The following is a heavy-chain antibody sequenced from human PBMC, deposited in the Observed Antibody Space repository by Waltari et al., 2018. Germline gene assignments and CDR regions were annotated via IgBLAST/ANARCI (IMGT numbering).Heavy chain of an antibody. J-gene: IGHJ3*02. Sequence: QVQLQESGPGLAKPSETLSLTCAVSGGSISTSLWTWLRQPPGKGLEWIGYIYHSGTTNSNPSLKSRVTISVDTSKNQFSLKLRSMTAADTAVYYCTREAGYCSGGSCYFSGDNAFDIWGQGTTVTVSS. CDR3: TREAGYCSGGSCYFSGDNAFDI. V-gene: IGHV4-59*01. D-gene: IGHD2-15*01. CDR1: GGSISTSL. CDR2: IYHSGTT.